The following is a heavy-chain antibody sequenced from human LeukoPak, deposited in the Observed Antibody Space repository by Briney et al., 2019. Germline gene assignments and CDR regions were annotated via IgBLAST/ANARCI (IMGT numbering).Heavy chain of an antibody. D-gene: IGHD4-17*01. CDR2: IYPGDSDT. Sequence: GESLKISCNGSGYSFTSYWIGWVRQMPGKGLEWMGIIYPGDSDTRYSPSFQGQVTISADKSISTAYLQWSSLKPSDTAMYYCARHAVTTRFNYFDYWGQGTLVTVSS. CDR1: GYSFTSYW. V-gene: IGHV5-51*01. J-gene: IGHJ4*02. CDR3: ARHAVTTRFNYFDY.